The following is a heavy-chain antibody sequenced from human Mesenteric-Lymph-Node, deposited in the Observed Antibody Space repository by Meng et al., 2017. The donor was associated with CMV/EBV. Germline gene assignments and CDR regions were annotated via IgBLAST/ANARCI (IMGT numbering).Heavy chain of an antibody. V-gene: IGHV1-69*05. D-gene: IGHD6-6*01. CDR2: IIPIYGTP. Sequence: SVKVSCKASRGTLSNYAISWVRQAPGQGLEWMGGIIPIYGTPDYAQKVQGRVTITTDESTSTAYMELSSLRSEDTAVYYCARAGIDPRRGNYYGMDVWGRGTTVTVSS. CDR3: ARAGIDPRRGNYYGMDV. CDR1: RGTLSNYA. J-gene: IGHJ6*02.